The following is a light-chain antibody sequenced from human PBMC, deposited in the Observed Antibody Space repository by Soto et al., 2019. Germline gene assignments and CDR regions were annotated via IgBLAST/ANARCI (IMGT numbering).Light chain of an antibody. V-gene: IGLV2-23*02. J-gene: IGLJ7*01. CDR1: SSDVGSHNL. CDR2: EVS. CDR3: CSYGGSRAV. Sequence: QSALTQPPSASGSPGQSITLTCTGTSSDVGSHNLVSWYQQHPGQAPKLMIYEVSRQSIGVSARFSASKSGNTASLTISGLQAEDEADYYCCSYGGSRAVFGGGTQLTVL.